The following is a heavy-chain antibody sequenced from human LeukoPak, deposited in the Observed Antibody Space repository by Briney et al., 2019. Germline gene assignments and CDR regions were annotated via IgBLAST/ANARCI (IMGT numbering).Heavy chain of an antibody. CDR1: GFTFSSYA. V-gene: IGHV3-30*04. CDR2: ISYDGSNK. J-gene: IGHJ4*02. Sequence: PGRSLRLSCAASGFTFSSYAMHWVRQAPGKGLEWVAVISYDGSNKYYADSVKGRFTISRDNSKNTLYLQMNSLRAEDTAVYYCARNCYAMVRNGDFDYWGQGTLVTVSS. D-gene: IGHD3-10*01. CDR3: ARNCYAMVRNGDFDY.